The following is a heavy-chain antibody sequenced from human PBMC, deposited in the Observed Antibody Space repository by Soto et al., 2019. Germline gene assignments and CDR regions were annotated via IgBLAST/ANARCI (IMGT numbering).Heavy chain of an antibody. CDR1: GGSFSGYY. Sequence: SETLSLTCAVYGGSFSGYYWTWIRQPPGTGLEWIGYIYYSGNTNYNPSLKSRVTISVDTSKNQFSLNLSSVTAADTAVYYCARRYGGNFDYWGQGTLVTVSS. D-gene: IGHD1-26*01. J-gene: IGHJ4*02. CDR2: IYYSGNT. CDR3: ARRYGGNFDY. V-gene: IGHV4-34*11.